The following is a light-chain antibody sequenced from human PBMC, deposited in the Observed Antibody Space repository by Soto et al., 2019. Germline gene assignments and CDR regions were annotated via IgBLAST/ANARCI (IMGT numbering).Light chain of an antibody. CDR2: EVT. V-gene: IGLV2-14*01. CDR1: SSDVGAYNF. Sequence: QSVLTQPASVSGSPGQSITISCTGSSSDVGAYNFVSWYQHHPGKAPKLILYEVTTHPSGVSSRFSGSKSGNTASLTISGLQADDEANYYCSSYTSSNTPYVFGIGTKVTVL. CDR3: SSYTSSNTPYV. J-gene: IGLJ1*01.